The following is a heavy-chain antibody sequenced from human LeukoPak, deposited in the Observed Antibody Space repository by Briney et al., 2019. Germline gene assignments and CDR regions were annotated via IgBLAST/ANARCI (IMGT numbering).Heavy chain of an antibody. CDR1: GGSIGSYY. CDR2: IYYSGST. Sequence: SETLSLTCTVSGGSIGSYYWSWIRQPPGKGLEWIGYIYYSGSTNYNPSLKSRVTISVDTSKNQFSLKLSSVTAADTAVYYCARARRYHSGLDAFDIWGQGTMVTVSS. D-gene: IGHD5-12*01. CDR3: ARARRYHSGLDAFDI. V-gene: IGHV4-59*01. J-gene: IGHJ3*02.